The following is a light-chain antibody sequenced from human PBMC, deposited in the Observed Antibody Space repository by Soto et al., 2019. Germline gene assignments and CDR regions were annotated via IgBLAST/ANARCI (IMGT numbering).Light chain of an antibody. CDR2: DAS. Sequence: TLYLSPGARSSQNSRASQSVSSYLLWYQQKPGQTPRLLIYDASNRATGIPARFSGCGSETDFTFTCGIRVPEDFVVYYLRHRMKLLLTFAEGTRLEIK. CDR1: QSVSSY. V-gene: IGKV3-11*01. CDR3: RHRMKLLLT. J-gene: IGKJ5*01.